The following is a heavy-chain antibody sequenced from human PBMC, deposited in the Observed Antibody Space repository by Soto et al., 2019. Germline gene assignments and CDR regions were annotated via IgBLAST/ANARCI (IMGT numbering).Heavy chain of an antibody. Sequence: GGSLRLSCAASGFTFSSYGMHWVRQAPGKGLEWVAVIWYDGSNKYYADSVKGRFTISRDNSKNTLYLQMNSLRAEDTAAYYCARRSSSSKGSVDYWGQGTLVTVSS. CDR3: ARRSSSSKGSVDY. CDR1: GFTFSSYG. D-gene: IGHD6-6*01. V-gene: IGHV3-33*01. CDR2: IWYDGSNK. J-gene: IGHJ4*02.